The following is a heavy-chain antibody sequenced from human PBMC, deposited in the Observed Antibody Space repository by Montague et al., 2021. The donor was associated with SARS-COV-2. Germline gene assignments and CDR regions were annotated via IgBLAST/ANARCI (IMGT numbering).Heavy chain of an antibody. CDR3: ASTGSASY. CDR1: GFAFSRYW. V-gene: IGHV3-7*03. CDR2: IKHNGSGD. Sequence: SLSLSCAASGFAFSRYWMTWVRQAPGKGLEWVANIKHNGSGDYYMYSVKVRFTISRANGNSSVFLQMHSLRAEDTAVYYCASTGSASYWGQGTLVTVSS. D-gene: IGHD3-10*01. J-gene: IGHJ4*02.